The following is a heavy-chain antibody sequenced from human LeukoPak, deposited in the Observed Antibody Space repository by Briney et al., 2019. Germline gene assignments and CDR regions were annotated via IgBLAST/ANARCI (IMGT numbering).Heavy chain of an antibody. CDR2: INWNGDST. D-gene: IGHD1-26*01. Sequence: PGGSLRLSCRGSGFKFDDYGVTWVRQAPGKGLEWVSDINWNGDSTGYAHSVKGRFTISRDNAQNSLYLQMTSLRVEDMAIYYCVRGGFFRYSGTSGDYWGQGSQVTVSS. CDR3: VRGGFFRYSGTSGDY. J-gene: IGHJ4*02. CDR1: GFKFDDYG. V-gene: IGHV3-20*04.